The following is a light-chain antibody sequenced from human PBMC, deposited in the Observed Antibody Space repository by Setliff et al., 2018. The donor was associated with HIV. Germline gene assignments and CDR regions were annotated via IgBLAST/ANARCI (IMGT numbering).Light chain of an antibody. V-gene: IGLV2-23*02. Sequence: SVLTQPASVSGSPGQSITISCTGTSSDVGSYSLVSWYQQHPGKAPKLIIYEVTKRPSGVSDRFSGSKSGNTASLTISGLQAEDEADYYCCSYAGSSTPYVFGTGTKVTV. CDR3: CSYAGSSTPYV. CDR2: EVT. J-gene: IGLJ1*01. CDR1: SSDVGSYSL.